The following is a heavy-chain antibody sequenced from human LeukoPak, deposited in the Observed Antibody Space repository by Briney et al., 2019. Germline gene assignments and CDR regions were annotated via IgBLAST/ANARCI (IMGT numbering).Heavy chain of an antibody. V-gene: IGHV3-30*02. CDR1: GFTFSNYG. D-gene: IGHD1-14*01. Sequence: PGGSLRLSCGASGFTFSNYGMLWVRQAPGKGLEWVAFIRYDGNNKLYADSMKGRFTISRDNSKNTLYLHINSLRAEDTAVYHCVKDNPLDYWGQGTLVIVSS. J-gene: IGHJ4*02. CDR2: IRYDGNNK. CDR3: VKDNPLDY.